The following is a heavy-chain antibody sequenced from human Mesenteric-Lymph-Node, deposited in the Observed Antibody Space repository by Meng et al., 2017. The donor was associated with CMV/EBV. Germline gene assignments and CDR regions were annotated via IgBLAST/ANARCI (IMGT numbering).Heavy chain of an antibody. CDR1: GGSFSGYY. CDR3: ARYSSSWAKYLQH. D-gene: IGHD6-13*01. V-gene: IGHV4-34*01. CDR2: SDHRGSA. J-gene: IGHJ1*01. Sequence: AVYGGSFSGYYWAWIRQLPGKGLEWIGESDHRGSATFSPSLRSRLTLSVDMSKNQFSLRLTSVTAADTAVYYCARYSSSWAKYLQHWGQGSLVTVSS.